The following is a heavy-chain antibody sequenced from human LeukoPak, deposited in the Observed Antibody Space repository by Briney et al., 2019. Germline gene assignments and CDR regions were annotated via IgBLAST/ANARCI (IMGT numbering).Heavy chain of an antibody. V-gene: IGHV1-2*06. CDR1: GYTFTGYY. Sequence: ASVKVSCKASGYTFTGYYMHWVRQAPGEALEWRGRINPNSDSTNYAQKFQGRVTMTRDTSISTAYMELSRLRSDDTAVYYCARDLLLTYYDFWSGYPYYYYGMDVWGQGTTVTVSS. J-gene: IGHJ6*02. D-gene: IGHD3-3*01. CDR2: INPNSDST. CDR3: ARDLLLTYYDFWSGYPYYYYGMDV.